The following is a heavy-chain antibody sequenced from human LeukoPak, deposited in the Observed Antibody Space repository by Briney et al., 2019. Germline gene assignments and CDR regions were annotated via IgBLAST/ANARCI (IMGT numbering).Heavy chain of an antibody. Sequence: PGGSLRLSCAASGFTVSSNYMSWVRQAPGKGLEWVSVIYSGGSTYYADSVKGRFTISRDNSKNTLYLQMNSLRAEDTAVYYCARDLRWYYTSSHDAFDIWGQGTMVTVSS. D-gene: IGHD4-23*01. CDR3: ARDLRWYYTSSHDAFDI. CDR1: GFTVSSNY. J-gene: IGHJ3*02. CDR2: IYSGGST. V-gene: IGHV3-53*01.